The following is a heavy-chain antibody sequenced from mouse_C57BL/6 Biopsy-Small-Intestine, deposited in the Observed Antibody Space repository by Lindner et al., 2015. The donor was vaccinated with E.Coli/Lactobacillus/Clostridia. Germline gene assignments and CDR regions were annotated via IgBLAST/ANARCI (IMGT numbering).Heavy chain of an antibody. D-gene: IGHD2-3*01. Sequence: VQLQESGPELVKPGASVKISCKASGYSFTGYYMNWVKQSPEKSLEWIGEINPSTGGTTYNQKFKAKATLTVDKSSSTAYMQLKSLTSEDSAVYYCARLGYDGSYWGQGTTLTVSS. J-gene: IGHJ2*01. CDR1: GYSFTGYY. V-gene: IGHV1-42*01. CDR2: INPSTGGT. CDR3: ARLGYDGSY.